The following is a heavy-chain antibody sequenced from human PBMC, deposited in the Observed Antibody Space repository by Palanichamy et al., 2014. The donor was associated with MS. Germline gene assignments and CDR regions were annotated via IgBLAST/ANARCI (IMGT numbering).Heavy chain of an antibody. Sequence: VQLQQSGPGLVKPSQTLSLTCAISGDSVSSNSAAWNWIRQSPSRGLEWLGRTYYRSKWYNDYAVSVKSRITINPDTSKNQXSLQLNSVTPEDTAVYYCAREFNYYDSSGYYYYYGMDVWGQGTTVTVSS. D-gene: IGHD3-22*01. CDR1: GDSVSSNSAA. V-gene: IGHV6-1*01. J-gene: IGHJ6*02. CDR3: AREFNYYDSSGYYYYYGMDV. CDR2: TYYRSKWYN.